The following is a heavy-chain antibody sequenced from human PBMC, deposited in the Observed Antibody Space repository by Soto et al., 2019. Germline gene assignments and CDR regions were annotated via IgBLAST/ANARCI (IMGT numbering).Heavy chain of an antibody. CDR2: VYRTGGT. D-gene: IGHD3-10*01. Sequence: QLQLQESGPGLVKPWETLSLTCTVSGASVSSSTYYWGWVRQPPGKGLEWIGSVYRTGGTYYSPSLKSRVAISVDPSKKHLALNLESWTAADTAVYVFFNGRYGSFDYWGQGTLVTLSS. CDR1: GASVSSSTYY. CDR3: FNGRYGSFDY. J-gene: IGHJ4*02. V-gene: IGHV4-39*02.